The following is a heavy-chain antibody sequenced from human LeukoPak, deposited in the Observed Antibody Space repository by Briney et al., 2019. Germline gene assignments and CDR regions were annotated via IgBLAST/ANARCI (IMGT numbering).Heavy chain of an antibody. D-gene: IGHD3-22*01. V-gene: IGHV3-11*06. Sequence: GGSLRLSCAASGFTFSDYYMSWIRQAPGKGLEWVSSITDSSNYIYYADSVKGRFTISRDNAKNSLYLQVNSLRAEDTAVYYCARGFRYHYDSSGYFDYWGQGTLVTVSS. CDR3: ARGFRYHYDSSGYFDY. J-gene: IGHJ4*02. CDR2: ITDSSNYI. CDR1: GFTFSDYY.